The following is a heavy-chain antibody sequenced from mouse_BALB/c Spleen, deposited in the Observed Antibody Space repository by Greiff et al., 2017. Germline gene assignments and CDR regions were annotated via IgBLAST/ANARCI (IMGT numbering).Heavy chain of an antibody. V-gene: IGHV3-8*02. CDR3: ARFPIYDGSLYAMDY. D-gene: IGHD2-3*01. Sequence: DVQLQESGPSLVKPSQTLSLTCSVTGDSITSGYWNWIRKFPGNKLEYMGYISYSGSTYYNPSLKSRISITRDTSKNQYYLQLNSVTTEDTATYYCARFPIYDGSLYAMDYWGQGTSVTVSS. CDR2: ISYSGST. CDR1: GDSITSGY. J-gene: IGHJ4*01.